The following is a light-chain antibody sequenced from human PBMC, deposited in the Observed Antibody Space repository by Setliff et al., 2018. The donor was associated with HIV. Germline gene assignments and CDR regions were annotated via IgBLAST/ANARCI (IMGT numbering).Light chain of an antibody. Sequence: QSALSQPASVSGSPGQSITISCTGTSSDVGSYNYVSWYQHHPGKAPKLMIYEVSNRPSGVSNRFSGSKSGNTASLTISGLQAEDEADYYCSSYTSSSTSYVFGTGTKSPS. CDR3: SSYTSSSTSYV. J-gene: IGLJ1*01. CDR2: EVS. V-gene: IGLV2-14*01. CDR1: SSDVGSYNY.